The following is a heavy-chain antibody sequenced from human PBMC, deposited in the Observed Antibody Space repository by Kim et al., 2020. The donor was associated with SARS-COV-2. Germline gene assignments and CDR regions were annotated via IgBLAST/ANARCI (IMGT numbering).Heavy chain of an antibody. V-gene: IGHV3-23*01. CDR2: ISGSVGGT. CDR3: AKDPPMVRGIYDYVDY. D-gene: IGHD3-10*01. CDR1: GFTFNTYA. Sequence: GGSLRLSCAASGFTFNTYAMSWVRQAPGKGLEWVSAISGSVGGTYYADSVKGRFTISRDNSKNTLYLQMNSLRAEDTAVYYCAKDPPMVRGIYDYVDYWGQGTLVTVSS. J-gene: IGHJ4*02.